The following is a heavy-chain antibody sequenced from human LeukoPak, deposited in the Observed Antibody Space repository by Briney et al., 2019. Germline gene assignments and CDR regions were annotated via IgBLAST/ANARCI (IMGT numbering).Heavy chain of an antibody. D-gene: IGHD3-22*01. CDR2: INPNSGGT. CDR1: GYTFTVYY. V-gene: IGHV1-2*02. Sequence: ASVKVSCKASGYTFTVYYMHWVRQAPGQGLEWMGWINPNSGGTNYAQKFQGRVTMTRDTSISTAYMELSRLRSDDTAVYYCARDPSPYYYDSSGYYFDYWGQGTLVTVSS. CDR3: ARDPSPYYYDSSGYYFDY. J-gene: IGHJ4*02.